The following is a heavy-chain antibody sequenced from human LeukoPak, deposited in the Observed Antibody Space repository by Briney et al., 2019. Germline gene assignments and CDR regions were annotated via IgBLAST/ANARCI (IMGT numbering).Heavy chain of an antibody. V-gene: IGHV4-30-4*08. CDR1: GGSIISGDYY. CDR3: ARDLSRKSSSWYFDY. CDR2: IYYSGST. J-gene: IGHJ4*02. D-gene: IGHD6-13*01. Sequence: PSETLSLTCTVSGGSIISGDYYWSWIRQPPGKGLEWIGYIYYSGSTYYNPSLKSRVTISVDTSKNQFSLKLSSETAAHTAVYYCARDLSRKSSSWYFDYWGEGTRVTVST.